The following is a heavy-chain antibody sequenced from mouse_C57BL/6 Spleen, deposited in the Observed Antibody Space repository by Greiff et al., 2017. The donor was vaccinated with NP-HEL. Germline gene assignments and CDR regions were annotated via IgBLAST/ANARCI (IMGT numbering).Heavy chain of an antibody. V-gene: IGHV1-22*01. CDR2: INPNNGGT. Sequence: VQLKQSGPELVKPGASVKMSCKASGYTFTDYNMHWVKQSHGKSLEWIGYINPNNGGTSYNQKFKGKATLTVNKSSSTAYMELRSLTSEDSAVYYCARPAQAAWFAYWGQGTLVTVSA. CDR3: ARPAQAAWFAY. J-gene: IGHJ3*01. D-gene: IGHD3-2*02. CDR1: GYTFTDYN.